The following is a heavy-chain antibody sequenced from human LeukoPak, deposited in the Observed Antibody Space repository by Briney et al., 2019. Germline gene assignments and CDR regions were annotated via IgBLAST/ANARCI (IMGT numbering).Heavy chain of an antibody. J-gene: IGHJ4*02. D-gene: IGHD5-24*01. CDR2: IKQDGSEK. Sequence: PGGSLRLSCAASGFTFSSYWMSWVRQAPGKGLEWVANIKQDGSEKYYVDSVKGRFTISRDNAKNSLYLQTNSLRAEDTAVYYCASGGGYNSLYYWGQGTLVTVSS. CDR3: ASGGGYNSLYY. CDR1: GFTFSSYW. V-gene: IGHV3-7*01.